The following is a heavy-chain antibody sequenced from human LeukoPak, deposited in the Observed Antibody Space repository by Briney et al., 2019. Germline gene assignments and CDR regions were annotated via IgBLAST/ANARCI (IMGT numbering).Heavy chain of an antibody. Sequence: SETLSLTCAVYGGSFSGYYWSWIRQPPGKGLEWIGEINHSGSTNYNPSLKSRVTISVDTSKNQFSLKPSSVTAADTAVYYCAKDQQYGDYGGFDYWGQGTLVTVSS. CDR3: AKDQQYGDYGGFDY. J-gene: IGHJ4*02. CDR2: INHSGST. D-gene: IGHD4-17*01. CDR1: GGSFSGYY. V-gene: IGHV4-34*01.